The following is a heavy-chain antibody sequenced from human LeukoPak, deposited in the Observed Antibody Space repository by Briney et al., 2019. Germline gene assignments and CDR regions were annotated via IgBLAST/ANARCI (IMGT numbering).Heavy chain of an antibody. CDR1: GFTFSSYA. CDR3: AKDANWNHGGGYMDV. J-gene: IGHJ6*03. D-gene: IGHD1-1*01. Sequence: AGGSLRLSCAASGFTFSSYAMSWVRQAPGKGLEWVSAISGSGGSTNYADSVKGRFTISRDNSKNTLYLQMNSLRAEDTAVYYCAKDANWNHGGGYMDVWGKGTTVTVSS. V-gene: IGHV3-23*01. CDR2: ISGSGGST.